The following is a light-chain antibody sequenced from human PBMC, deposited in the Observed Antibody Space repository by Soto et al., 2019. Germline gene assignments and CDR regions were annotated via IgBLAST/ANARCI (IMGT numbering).Light chain of an antibody. CDR1: SSDVGAYNY. V-gene: IGLV2-14*01. CDR2: DVS. Sequence: QSVLTQPASVSGSPGQSITISCTATSSDVGAYNYDSWYQQYPGEAPKVIIYDVSHRPAGVSNRFSGSKSGNTASLTISGLQTQDEADYYCSSYTSATTYVFGTGTKVTVL. CDR3: SSYTSATTYV. J-gene: IGLJ1*01.